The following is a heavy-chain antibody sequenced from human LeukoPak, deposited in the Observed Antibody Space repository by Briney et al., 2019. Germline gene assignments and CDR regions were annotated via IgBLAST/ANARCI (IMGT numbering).Heavy chain of an antibody. Sequence: ASVKVSCKASGYTFTSYDINWVRQAPGQGLEWMGGIIPIFGTANYAQKFQGRVTITTDESTSTAYMELSSLRSEDTAVYYCARQPSGWYKNWFDPWGQGTLVTVSS. CDR1: GYTFTSYD. CDR2: IIPIFGTA. V-gene: IGHV1-69*05. J-gene: IGHJ5*02. CDR3: ARQPSGWYKNWFDP. D-gene: IGHD6-19*01.